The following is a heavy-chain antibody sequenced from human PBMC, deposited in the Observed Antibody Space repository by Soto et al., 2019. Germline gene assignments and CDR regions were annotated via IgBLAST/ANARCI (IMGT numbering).Heavy chain of an antibody. CDR3: ARGGGRASATLDY. Sequence: QGQLVESGGGAVEPGRSLRLSCAASGFTFSSYGMHWVRQAPGKGLEWVAFIWYDGSNKYYEDSVKGRFTITRDNSKNTVYLQMNSLRVEDTAVYYCARGGGRASATLDYWGQGTLVTVSS. CDR1: GFTFSSYG. CDR2: IWYDGSNK. V-gene: IGHV3-33*01. D-gene: IGHD2-15*01. J-gene: IGHJ4*02.